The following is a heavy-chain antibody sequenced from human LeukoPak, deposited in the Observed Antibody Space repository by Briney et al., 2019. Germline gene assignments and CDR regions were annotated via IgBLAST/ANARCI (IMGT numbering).Heavy chain of an antibody. CDR2: ISSGSGTI. CDR1: GFTFSTYS. D-gene: IGHD1-26*01. J-gene: IGHJ4*02. Sequence: GGSLRLSCAASGFTFSTYSMNWVRQAPGKGLEWFSYISSGSGTIYYADSVKGRFTISRDNAKNSLYLQMSSLRAEDTAVYYCARGSGTYSLGFDYWGQGTLVTVSS. CDR3: ARGSGTYSLGFDY. V-gene: IGHV3-48*01.